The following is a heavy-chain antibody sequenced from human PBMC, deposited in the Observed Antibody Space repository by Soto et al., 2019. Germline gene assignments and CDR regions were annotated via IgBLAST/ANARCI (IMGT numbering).Heavy chain of an antibody. V-gene: IGHV5-51*01. CDR2: IFPDDSDT. CDR1: GYIIKNYW. J-gene: IGHJ4*02. D-gene: IGHD3-16*01. CDR3: FRGGVTSRTFDY. Sequence: GASLKISCKASGYIIKNYWIGWVRQMPGQGLEWMGIIFPDDSDTRYSQSFQGHVTISVDKSISTAYVKWSSLKASDSAIYYCFRGGVTSRTFDYWGQGTLVTVSS.